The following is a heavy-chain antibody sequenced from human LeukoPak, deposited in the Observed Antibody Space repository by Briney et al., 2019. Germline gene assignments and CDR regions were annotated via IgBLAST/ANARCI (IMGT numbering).Heavy chain of an antibody. CDR3: ARVNSWTEEPDTGFDY. V-gene: IGHV4-59*01. D-gene: IGHD1-14*01. CDR1: GGSISSYY. CDR2: IYYSGST. J-gene: IGHJ4*02. Sequence: KPSETLSLTCTVSGGSISSYYWSWIRQPPGKGLEWIGYIYYSGSTNYNPSLKSRVTISVDTSKNQFSLKLSSVTAADTAVYYCARVNSWTEEPDTGFDYWGQGILVTVSS.